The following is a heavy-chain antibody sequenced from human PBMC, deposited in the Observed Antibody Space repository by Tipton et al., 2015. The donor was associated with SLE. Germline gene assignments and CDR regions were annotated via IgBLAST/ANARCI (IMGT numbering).Heavy chain of an antibody. V-gene: IGHV4-34*01. J-gene: IGHJ4*02. CDR3: ARSWNDAPPDLGY. CDR1: GGSFSDYY. Sequence: TLSLTCSVYGGSFSDYYWTWIRQPPGRGLEWIGAINHSGSTSYNPSLQSRVTTSIDTSKNHFSLKLRSVTAADTAVYYCARSWNDAPPDLGYWGQGTLVTVSS. D-gene: IGHD1-1*01. CDR2: INHSGST.